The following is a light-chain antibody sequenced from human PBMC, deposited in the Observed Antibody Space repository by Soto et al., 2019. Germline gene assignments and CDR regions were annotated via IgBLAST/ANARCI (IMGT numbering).Light chain of an antibody. Sequence: DIQMTQSPSSLSTSVGDRVTITCRASQSISSYLNWYQQKPGKAPKLLIYAASSLQTGVPSRFSGSGSGTDFTLTISSLQPEDFATYYCQQSDSTPYTFGQGTKLEI. J-gene: IGKJ2*01. CDR3: QQSDSTPYT. CDR1: QSISSY. V-gene: IGKV1-39*01. CDR2: AAS.